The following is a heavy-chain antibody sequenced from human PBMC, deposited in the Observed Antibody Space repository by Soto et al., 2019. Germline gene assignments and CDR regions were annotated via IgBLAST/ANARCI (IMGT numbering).Heavy chain of an antibody. CDR2: IIPIFGTA. Sequence: SVKVSCKASGGTFSSYAISWVRQAPGQGLEWMGGIIPIFGTANYAQKFQGRVTITADESTSTAYMELSSLRSEDTAVYYCARQRTGYSSGWYRELYYYYGMDVWGQGTTVTVS. D-gene: IGHD6-19*01. V-gene: IGHV1-69*13. CDR3: ARQRTGYSSGWYRELYYYYGMDV. CDR1: GGTFSSYA. J-gene: IGHJ6*02.